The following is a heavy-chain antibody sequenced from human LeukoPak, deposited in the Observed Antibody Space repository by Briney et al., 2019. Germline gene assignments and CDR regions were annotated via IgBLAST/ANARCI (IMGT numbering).Heavy chain of an antibody. Sequence: PGGSLRLSCAASGFTFSNNAMHWVRQAPGKGLEWVAVISYDGSNKYYADSVKGRFTISRDNSKNTLYLQMNSLRTEDTAVYYCVTYYHDSSAWDYWGQGTLVTVSS. CDR1: GFTFSNNA. V-gene: IGHV3-30*01. J-gene: IGHJ4*02. D-gene: IGHD3-22*01. CDR2: ISYDGSNK. CDR3: VTYYHDSSAWDY.